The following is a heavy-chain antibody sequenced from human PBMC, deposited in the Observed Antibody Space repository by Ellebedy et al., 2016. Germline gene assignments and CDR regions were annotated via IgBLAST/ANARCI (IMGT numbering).Heavy chain of an antibody. CDR2: ISDGGGTT. CDR1: GFTFSTYA. J-gene: IGHJ4*02. V-gene: IGHV3-23*01. CDR3: ARGRGSGWIYYFDS. Sequence: GESLKISCAASGFTFSTYAMDWVRQAPERGLEWVSSISDGGGTTYYADSVKGRFTISRDNSKNTLYLQMGSLRAEETAVYYRARGRGSGWIYYFDSWGQGTLVTVSS. D-gene: IGHD6-19*01.